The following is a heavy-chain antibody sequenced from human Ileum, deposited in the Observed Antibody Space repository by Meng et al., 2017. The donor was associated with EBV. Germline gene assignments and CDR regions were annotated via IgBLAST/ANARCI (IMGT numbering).Heavy chain of an antibody. V-gene: IGHV4-28*01. J-gene: IGHJ4*02. CDR1: GYSISTTNW. Sequence: QVQLQDSGPGLVKPSDTLSLTCAVSGYSISTTNWWGWIRQPPGKGLEWIGHIYYSGTTYNNPSLKSRVTMSIDPSKNQFSLKLSSVTAVDTAVYYCARNSESGSYIDYWGLGTLVTVSS. CDR2: IYYSGTT. D-gene: IGHD1-26*01. CDR3: ARNSESGSYIDY.